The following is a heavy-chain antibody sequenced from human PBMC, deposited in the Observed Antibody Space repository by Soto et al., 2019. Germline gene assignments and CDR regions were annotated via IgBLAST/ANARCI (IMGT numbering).Heavy chain of an antibody. J-gene: IGHJ4*02. CDR3: ARGTCSGGSCYSFHFDY. V-gene: IGHV1-69*06. CDR2: IIPIFGTA. CDR1: GGTFSSYA. D-gene: IGHD2-15*01. Sequence: GASVKVSCKASGGTFSSYAISWVRQAPGQGLEWMGGIIPIFGTANYAQKFQGRVTITADTSASTAYMELSSLRSEDTAVYYCARGTCSGGSCYSFHFDYWGQGTLVTVSS.